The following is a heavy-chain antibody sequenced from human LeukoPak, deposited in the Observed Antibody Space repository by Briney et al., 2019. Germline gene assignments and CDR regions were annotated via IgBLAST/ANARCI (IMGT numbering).Heavy chain of an antibody. V-gene: IGHV4-59*08. Sequence: PPETLSLTCTVSGASISSYYWSWIRQPPGKGLEWIGFIYYSGSTNYNPSLKSRVTISVDSSKNQFSLKLSSVTAADSAVYYCASRYSDLWGRGTLVTVSS. CDR1: GASISSYY. J-gene: IGHJ2*01. CDR2: IYYSGST. CDR3: ASRYSDL.